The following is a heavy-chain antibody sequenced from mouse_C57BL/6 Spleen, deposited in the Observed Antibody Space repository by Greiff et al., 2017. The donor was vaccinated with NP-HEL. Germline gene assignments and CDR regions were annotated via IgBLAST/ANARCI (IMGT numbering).Heavy chain of an antibody. CDR1: GYTFTSYW. D-gene: IGHD2-3*01. CDR2: IDPNSGGT. Sequence: QVQLQQPGAELVKPGASVKLSCKASGYTFTSYWMHWVKQRPGRGLEWIGRIDPNSGGTKYNEKFKSKATLTVDKPSSTAYMQLSSLTSEDSAVYYCARYQPPGYYVGWFAYWGQGTLVTVSA. J-gene: IGHJ3*01. CDR3: ARYQPPGYYVGWFAY. V-gene: IGHV1-72*01.